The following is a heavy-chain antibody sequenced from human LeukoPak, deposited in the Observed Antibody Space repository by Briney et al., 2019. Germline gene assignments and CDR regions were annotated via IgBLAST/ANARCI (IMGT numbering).Heavy chain of an antibody. V-gene: IGHV1-2*02. CDR2: INPNSGGT. J-gene: IGHJ4*02. CDR3: ARGYYGSGSYQT. CDR1: GYTFTGYY. Sequence: APVKVSCKASGYTFTGYYMHWVRQAPGQGLEWMGWINPNSGGTNYAQKLQGRVTMTTDTSTSTAYMELRSLRSDDTAVYYCARGYYGSGSYQTWGQGTLVTVSS. D-gene: IGHD3-10*01.